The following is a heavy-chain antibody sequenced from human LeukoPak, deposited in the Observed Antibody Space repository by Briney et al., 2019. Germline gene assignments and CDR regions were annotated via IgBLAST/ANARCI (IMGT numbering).Heavy chain of an antibody. CDR2: ISSGGRIK. CDR1: GFTFSSYE. Sequence: GGFLRLSCAASGFTFSSYEMNWVRQAPGKGLEWVSYISSGGRIKYYADSVKGRFTISRDNAKNSLYLQMNSLRAEDTAVYYCARDEPGIAVDVGVYWGQGTLDTVSS. CDR3: ARDEPGIAVDVGVY. D-gene: IGHD6-19*01. J-gene: IGHJ4*02. V-gene: IGHV3-48*03.